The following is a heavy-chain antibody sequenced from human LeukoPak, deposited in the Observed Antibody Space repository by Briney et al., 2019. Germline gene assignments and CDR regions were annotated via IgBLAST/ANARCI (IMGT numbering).Heavy chain of an antibody. V-gene: IGHV3-48*01. J-gene: IGHJ5*02. CDR2: ISSSGTI. CDR1: GFTFSTYS. Sequence: PGGSLRLSCAASGFTFSTYSMNWVRQAPGKGLEWVSYISSSGTIYYADSVKGRFTISSDNAKNSLYLQMNSLRAEDTAVYYCARAGSGRSPDWFDPWGQGTLVTVSS. CDR3: ARAGSGRSPDWFDP. D-gene: IGHD1-26*01.